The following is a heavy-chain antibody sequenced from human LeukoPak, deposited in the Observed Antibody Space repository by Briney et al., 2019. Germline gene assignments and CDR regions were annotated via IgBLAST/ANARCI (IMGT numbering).Heavy chain of an antibody. Sequence: ASVKVSCKASGYTFTGYYMHWVRQAPGQGLEWMGRINPNSGGTNYAQKFQGRVTKTRDTSISTAYMEPSRLRSDDTAVYYCARGYYDFWSGYQEGEFDYWGQGTLVTVSS. J-gene: IGHJ4*02. V-gene: IGHV1-2*06. CDR2: INPNSGGT. CDR3: ARGYYDFWSGYQEGEFDY. CDR1: GYTFTGYY. D-gene: IGHD3-3*01.